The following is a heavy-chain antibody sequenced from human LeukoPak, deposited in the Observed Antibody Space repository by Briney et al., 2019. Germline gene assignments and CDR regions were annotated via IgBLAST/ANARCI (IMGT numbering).Heavy chain of an antibody. CDR2: MYTGGAT. V-gene: IGHV3-53*01. CDR1: GFIVSNNY. Sequence: GGSLRLSCAASGFIVSNNYTSWVRQAPGKGLEWVSIMYTGGATDYADSVKGRFTISRDNSKNTLYLQMNSLRAEDTAVYYCARGSSGFDYWGQGTLVTVSS. J-gene: IGHJ4*02. CDR3: ARGSSGFDY.